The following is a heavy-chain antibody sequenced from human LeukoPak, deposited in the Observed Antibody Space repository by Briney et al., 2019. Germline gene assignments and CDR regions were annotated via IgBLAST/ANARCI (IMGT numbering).Heavy chain of an antibody. J-gene: IGHJ5*02. CDR2: IYHSGST. D-gene: IGHD3-3*01. V-gene: IGHV4-38-2*02. Sequence: SETLSLTCTVSGYSISSGYYWGWIRAPPGKGLEWIGSIYHSGSTYYNPSLKSRVTISVDTSKNQFSLKLSSVTAADTAVYYCARGVLRFLLGCGFDPWGQGTLVNVSS. CDR3: ARGVLRFLLGCGFDP. CDR1: GYSISSGYY.